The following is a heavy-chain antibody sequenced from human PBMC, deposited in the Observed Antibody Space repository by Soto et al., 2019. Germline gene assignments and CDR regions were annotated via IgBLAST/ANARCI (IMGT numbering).Heavy chain of an antibody. CDR3: ARESLSTDGMDV. CDR1: GYTLTELS. CDR2: INPNSGGT. V-gene: IGHV1-2*04. D-gene: IGHD2-21*02. J-gene: IGHJ6*02. Sequence: ASVKVSCKVSGYTLTELSMHWVRQAPGKGLEWMGWINPNSGGTNYAQKFQGWVTMTRDTSISTAYMELSRLRSDDTAVYYCARESLSTDGMDVWGQGTTVTVSS.